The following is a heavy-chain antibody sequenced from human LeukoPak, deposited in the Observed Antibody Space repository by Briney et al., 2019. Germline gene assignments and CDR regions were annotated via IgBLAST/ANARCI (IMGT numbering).Heavy chain of an antibody. CDR2: INPNSGGT. CDR3: ASSNYYDSSGYPEGDY. CDR1: GYTFTSYY. D-gene: IGHD3-22*01. V-gene: IGHV1-2*02. J-gene: IGHJ4*02. Sequence: ASVKVSCKASGYTFTSYYMHWVRQAPGQGLEWMGWINPNSGGTNYAQKFQGRVTMTRDTSISTAYMELSRLRSDDTAVYYCASSNYYDSSGYPEGDYWGQGTLVTVSS.